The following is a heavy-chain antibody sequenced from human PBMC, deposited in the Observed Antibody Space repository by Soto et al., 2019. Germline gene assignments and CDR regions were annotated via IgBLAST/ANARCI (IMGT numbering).Heavy chain of an antibody. CDR3: ARARMYSGAHHDY. J-gene: IGHJ4*02. Sequence: QVQLVQSGAEVENPGASVKVSCKASGYTFSNFGINWVRQAPGQGLEWLGWITPYNGNANYAQKHQDRLTITTDTSTHSAYLQLRSLGSDDTAVYFCARARMYSGAHHDYWGQGTLVTVSS. V-gene: IGHV1-18*04. CDR1: GYTFSNFG. D-gene: IGHD1-26*01. CDR2: ITPYNGNA.